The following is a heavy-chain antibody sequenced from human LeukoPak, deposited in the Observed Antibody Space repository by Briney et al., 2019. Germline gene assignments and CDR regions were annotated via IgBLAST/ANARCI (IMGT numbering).Heavy chain of an antibody. V-gene: IGHV3-21*06. J-gene: IGHJ5*02. CDR2: ISSSSSYI. Sequence: GGSLRLSCAASGFTFNNYAMNWVRQAPGKGLEWVSSISSSSSYIYYADSVKGRFTISRDNAKNSLYLQMNSLRAEDTAVYYCARDEVAYCSGGSCYSTWFDPWGQGTLVTVSS. CDR3: ARDEVAYCSGGSCYSTWFDP. CDR1: GFTFNNYA. D-gene: IGHD2-15*01.